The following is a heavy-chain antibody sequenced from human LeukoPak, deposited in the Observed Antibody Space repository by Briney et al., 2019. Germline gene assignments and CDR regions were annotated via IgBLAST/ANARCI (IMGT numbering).Heavy chain of an antibody. V-gene: IGHV3-23*01. Sequence: GGTLRLSCAASGFTFSSYGMSWVRQAPGKGLEWVSAFSGSGGSTYYADSVKGRFTISRDNSKNTLYLQMNSLRAEDTAVYYCAKDLYYYDSSGYGYWGQGTLVTVSS. J-gene: IGHJ4*02. CDR2: FSGSGGST. D-gene: IGHD3-22*01. CDR3: AKDLYYYDSSGYGY. CDR1: GFTFSSYG.